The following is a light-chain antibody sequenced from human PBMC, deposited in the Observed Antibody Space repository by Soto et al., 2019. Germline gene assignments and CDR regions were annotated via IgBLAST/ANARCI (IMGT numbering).Light chain of an antibody. J-gene: IGKJ1*01. V-gene: IGKV3-11*01. CDR2: DAS. Sequence: EIVLTQSPATLSLSPGERATLSCRASQSVSSYLAWYQQKPGQAPRLLIYDASNRATGIPARFSGSGSGTDCTLTISSLETEDFAGYYCQQRRNWPPWTFGQGTKVEIK. CDR1: QSVSSY. CDR3: QQRRNWPPWT.